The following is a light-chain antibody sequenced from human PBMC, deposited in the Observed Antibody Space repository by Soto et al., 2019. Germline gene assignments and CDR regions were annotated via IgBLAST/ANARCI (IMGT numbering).Light chain of an antibody. Sequence: EIVLTQSPGTLSLSPGEGATLSCRASQSVSGNYLAWYQQKAGQPPRLLMFAASNRATGIPDRFSGSGSGTDFTLTISRLEPEDFAVYYCQQYASSPFWTFGQGTKVEVK. V-gene: IGKV3-20*01. CDR3: QQYASSPFWT. CDR2: AAS. J-gene: IGKJ1*01. CDR1: QSVSGNY.